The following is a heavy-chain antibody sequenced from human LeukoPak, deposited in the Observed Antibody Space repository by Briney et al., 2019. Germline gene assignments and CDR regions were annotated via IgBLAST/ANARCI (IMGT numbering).Heavy chain of an antibody. V-gene: IGHV1-18*01. D-gene: IGHD6-13*01. CDR2: ISAYNGNT. Sequence: ASVKVSCKASGYTFTSYGISWVRQAPGQGLEWMGWISAYNGNTNYAQKHQGRVTMTTDTSTSTAYMELRSLRSDDTAVYYCARVSLVATIGIAAAGTGDYWGQGTLVTVSS. CDR1: GYTFTSYG. CDR3: ARVSLVATIGIAAAGTGDY. J-gene: IGHJ4*02.